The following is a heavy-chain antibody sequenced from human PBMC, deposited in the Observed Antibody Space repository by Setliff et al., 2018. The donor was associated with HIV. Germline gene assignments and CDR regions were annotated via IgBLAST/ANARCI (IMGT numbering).Heavy chain of an antibody. CDR1: GYTFTDYY. D-gene: IGHD3-22*01. J-gene: IGHJ4*02. CDR3: ATEYYYDSIGYPQPLDY. CDR2: VDPEDGET. Sequence: ASVKVSCKASGYTFTDYYMHWVQQAPGKGLEWMGRVDPEDGETIYAEKFQGRDTITADTSTDTAYMELSSLRSEDTAVYYCATEYYYDSIGYPQPLDYWGQGTLVTVSS. V-gene: IGHV1-69-2*01.